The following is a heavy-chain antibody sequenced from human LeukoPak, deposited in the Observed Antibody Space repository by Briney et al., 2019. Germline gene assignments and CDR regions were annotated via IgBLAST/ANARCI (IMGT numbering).Heavy chain of an antibody. CDR3: ARDRAIVDYYDSSGYPI. J-gene: IGHJ3*02. CDR2: INPSGDST. V-gene: IGHV1-46*01. CDR1: GYTFTSYY. Sequence: ASVKVSCKASGYTFTSYYMHRVRQAPGQGLEWMGIINPSGDSTSYAQKFQGRVTMTRDTSTSTVYMEMSSLRSEDTAVYYCARDRAIVDYYDSSGYPIWGQGTMVTVSS. D-gene: IGHD3-22*01.